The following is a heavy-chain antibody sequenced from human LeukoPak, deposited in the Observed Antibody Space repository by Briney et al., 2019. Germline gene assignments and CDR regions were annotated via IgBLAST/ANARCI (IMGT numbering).Heavy chain of an antibody. J-gene: IGHJ6*02. CDR2: IYYSGST. D-gene: IGHD6-19*01. CDR3: ARRSEQWLANGGYYYYGMDV. V-gene: IGHV4-59*01. CDR1: GGSISSYY. Sequence: PSETLSLTCTVSGGSISSYYWSWIRQPPGKGLEWIGYIYYSGSTNYNPSLKSRVTISVDTSKNQFSLKLSSVTAADTAVYYCARRSEQWLANGGYYYYGMDVWGQGTTVTVSS.